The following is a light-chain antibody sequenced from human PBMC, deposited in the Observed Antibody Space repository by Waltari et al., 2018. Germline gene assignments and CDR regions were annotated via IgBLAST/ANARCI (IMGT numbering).Light chain of an antibody. CDR3: HVWHPHVDPGV. CDR2: YDR. V-gene: IGLV3-21*04. CDR1: NIGTYR. Sequence: SYVVTQPPSVSVAPGETATITRGGDNIGTYRLNWYQQKAGQAPVLVIFYDRDRPSGIPDRFSGSNSGNTATLTISRVEAGDEARYYCHVWHPHVDPGVFGTGTEVTVL. J-gene: IGLJ1*01.